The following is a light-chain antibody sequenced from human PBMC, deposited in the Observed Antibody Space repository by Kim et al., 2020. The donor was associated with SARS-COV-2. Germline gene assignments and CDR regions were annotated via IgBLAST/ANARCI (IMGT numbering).Light chain of an antibody. CDR1: QSLLYSDGNTY. V-gene: IGKV2-30*01. J-gene: IGKJ4*01. CDR2: KVS. CDR3: MQGTHWPLT. Sequence: DAVMTQSPLSLPVTLGQPASISCRSSQSLLYSDGNTYLSWYQQRPGQSPRRLIYKVSNRDSGVPDRFSGSGSGTDFTLKISRVEAEDVGVYYCMQGTHWPLTFGGGTKVEI.